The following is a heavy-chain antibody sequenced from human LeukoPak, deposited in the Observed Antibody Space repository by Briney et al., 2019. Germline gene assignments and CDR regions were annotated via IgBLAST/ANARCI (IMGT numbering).Heavy chain of an antibody. CDR3: ARGGIAAAV. J-gene: IGHJ4*02. CDR1: GGSISSGGYY. V-gene: IGHV4-61*08. Sequence: SETLSLTCTVSGGSISSGGYYWSWIRQPPGKGLEWIGYIYYSGSTNYNPSLKSRVTISVDTSKNQFSLKLSSVTAADTAVYYCARGGIAAAVWGQGTLVTVSS. CDR2: IYYSGST. D-gene: IGHD6-13*01.